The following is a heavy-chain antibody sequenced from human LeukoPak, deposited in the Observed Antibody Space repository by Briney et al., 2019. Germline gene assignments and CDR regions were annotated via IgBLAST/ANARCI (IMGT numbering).Heavy chain of an antibody. Sequence: GASVKVSCKASRYTFTGYYMHWVRQAPGQGLEWMGWINPNSGDTNYAQKFQGRVTMTRDTSISTAYMELSRLRSDDTAVYYCAREVAELGALDYWGQGTLVTVSS. V-gene: IGHV1-2*02. CDR3: AREVAELGALDY. CDR1: RYTFTGYY. D-gene: IGHD7-27*01. CDR2: INPNSGDT. J-gene: IGHJ4*02.